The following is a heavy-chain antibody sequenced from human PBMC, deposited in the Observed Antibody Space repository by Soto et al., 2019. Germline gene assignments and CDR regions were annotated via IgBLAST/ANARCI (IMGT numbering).Heavy chain of an antibody. CDR1: GFTFSDYY. D-gene: IGHD2-2*01. J-gene: IGHJ6*04. CDR3: ARDRGYCSSTSCYEWMDV. CDR2: ISSSGSTI. Sequence: GGSLRLSCAASGFTFSDYYMSWIRQAPGKGLEWVSYISSSGSTIYYADSVKGRFTISRDNAKNSLYLQMNSLRAEDTAVYYCARDRGYCSSTSCYEWMDVWGKGTTVTVSS. V-gene: IGHV3-11*01.